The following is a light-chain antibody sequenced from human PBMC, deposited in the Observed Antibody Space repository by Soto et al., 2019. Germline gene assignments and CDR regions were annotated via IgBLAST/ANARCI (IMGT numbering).Light chain of an antibody. CDR1: QSISSW. V-gene: IGKV1-5*01. Sequence: DIQMTQSPSTLSASVGDRVTITCRASQSISSWLAWYQQKPGKAPNLLIYDASSLESGVPSMFSGSGSGTDFTLTISSLQPEDFATYYCQQANSFPWTFGQGTKVDIK. CDR3: QQANSFPWT. J-gene: IGKJ1*01. CDR2: DAS.